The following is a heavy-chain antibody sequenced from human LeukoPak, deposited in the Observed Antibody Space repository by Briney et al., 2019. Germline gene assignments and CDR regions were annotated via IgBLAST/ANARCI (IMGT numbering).Heavy chain of an antibody. CDR1: GGSIGSGNYY. J-gene: IGHJ2*01. CDR2: IYTSGST. V-gene: IGHV4-61*02. Sequence: SETLSLTCTVSGGSIGSGNYYWNWIRQPAGKGLEWIGLIYTSGSTYYNPSLKCRLTISLDTSKNQFSLKLGSVTAADTAVYYCAREFDLWGRGTLVTVSS. CDR3: AREFDL.